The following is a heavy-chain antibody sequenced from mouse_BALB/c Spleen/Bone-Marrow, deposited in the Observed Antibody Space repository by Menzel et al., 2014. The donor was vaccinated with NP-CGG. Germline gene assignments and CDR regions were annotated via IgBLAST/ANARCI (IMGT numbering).Heavy chain of an antibody. CDR1: GYTFTDYY. CDR3: ARAASLDY. V-gene: IGHV1-77*01. Sequence: VQLQQSGAELARPGASVKLSCKASGYTFTDYYVSWVKQRTGQGLEWIGEIYPGSGNTYYNEKFKGKATLTADRSSSTAYMQLSSLTSEDSAVYFCARAASLDYRGQGTSVTVSS. CDR2: IYPGSGNT. J-gene: IGHJ4*01.